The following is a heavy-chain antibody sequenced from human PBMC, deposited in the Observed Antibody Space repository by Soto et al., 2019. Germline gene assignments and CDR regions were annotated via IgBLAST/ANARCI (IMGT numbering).Heavy chain of an antibody. D-gene: IGHD6-13*01. V-gene: IGHV5-51*01. CDR3: ARSAEQQLAFPDY. CDR2: IYPGDSDT. Sequence: GESLKISCKGSGYSFTSYWIGWVRQMPGKGLEWMGIIYPGDSDTRYSPSFQGQVTISADKSTSTAYLQWSSLKASDTAMYYCARSAEQQLAFPDYWGQGTLVTVSS. J-gene: IGHJ4*02. CDR1: GYSFTSYW.